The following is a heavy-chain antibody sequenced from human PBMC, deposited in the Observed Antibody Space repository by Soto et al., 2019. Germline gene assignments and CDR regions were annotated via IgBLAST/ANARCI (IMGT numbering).Heavy chain of an antibody. J-gene: IGHJ4*02. CDR1: GGSISSSSYY. Sequence: PSETLSLTCTVSGGSISSSSYYWGWIRQPPGKGLEWIGSIYYSGSTYYNPSLKSRVTISVDTSKNQFSLKLSSVTAADTAVYYCARPRTVRGVIRGYYFDEWGQGTLVTVSS. CDR3: ARPRTVRGVIRGYYFDE. D-gene: IGHD3-10*01. CDR2: IYYSGST. V-gene: IGHV4-39*01.